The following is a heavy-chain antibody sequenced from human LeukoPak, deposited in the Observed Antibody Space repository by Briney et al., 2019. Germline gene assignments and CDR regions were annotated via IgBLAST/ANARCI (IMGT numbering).Heavy chain of an antibody. D-gene: IGHD6-13*01. CDR1: GDSVSSNSAA. CDR2: TFYRSKWYT. J-gene: IGHJ4*02. CDR3: ARDTAGAEAVYYLDY. V-gene: IGHV6-1*01. Sequence: SQTLSLTCAISGDSVSSNSAAWNWIRQSPSRGLEWLGRTFYRSKWYTNYGVSVKSRITINPDTSKNQFSLQLNSVTPEDTALYYCARDTAGAEAVYYLDYWGQGTLVTVSS.